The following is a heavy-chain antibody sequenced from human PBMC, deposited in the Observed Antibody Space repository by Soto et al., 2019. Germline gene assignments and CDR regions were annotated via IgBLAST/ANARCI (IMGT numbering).Heavy chain of an antibody. V-gene: IGHV3-23*01. J-gene: IGHJ4*02. CDR1: GFPFSTYA. Sequence: GGSLRLSCAASGFPFSTYALSWVRQSPGKGLEWVSSISDNGDISYYADFLQGRFTISRDNSKNSLYLQMNSLRAEDTAVYYCARDYSSYGLFDYSGQGTLVTVSA. CDR2: ISDNGDIS. D-gene: IGHD5-18*01. CDR3: ARDYSSYGLFDY.